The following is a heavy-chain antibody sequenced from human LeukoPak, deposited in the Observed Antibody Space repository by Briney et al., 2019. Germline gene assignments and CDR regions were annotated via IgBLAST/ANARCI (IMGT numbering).Heavy chain of an antibody. V-gene: IGHV3-23*01. CDR1: GFTFSSYA. Sequence: GRSLRLSCAASGFTFSSYAMSWVRQAPGKGLEWVSAISGSGGSTYYADSVKGRFTISRDNSKNTLYLQMNSLRAEDTAVYYCAKGPPLYSGSYYINWGQGTLVTVSS. CDR3: AKGPPLYSGSYYIN. CDR2: ISGSGGST. J-gene: IGHJ4*02. D-gene: IGHD1-26*01.